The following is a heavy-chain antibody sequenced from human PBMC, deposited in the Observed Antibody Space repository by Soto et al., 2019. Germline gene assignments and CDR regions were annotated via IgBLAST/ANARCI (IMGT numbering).Heavy chain of an antibody. CDR2: IYTSGNT. Sequence: QVQLQESGPGLVKPSETLSLTCTVSGGSFSSYYWTWIRQPDGKGLEWVGRIYTSGNTNYNAYLKSRVTMSVDTSKKQFSLNLTTVTAADMAVYYCAREVAEAGRALDYWGQVTLVTVS. D-gene: IGHD6-6*01. CDR3: AREVAEAGRALDY. CDR1: GGSFSSYY. J-gene: IGHJ4*02. V-gene: IGHV4-4*07.